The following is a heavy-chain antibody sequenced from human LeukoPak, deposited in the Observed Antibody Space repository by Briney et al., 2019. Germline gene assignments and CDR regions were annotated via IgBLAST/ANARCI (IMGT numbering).Heavy chain of an antibody. D-gene: IGHD2-2*01. CDR1: GFTFSSYS. J-gene: IGHJ3*02. Sequence: KPGGSLRLSCAASGFTFSSYSMNWVRQAPGKGLEWVSSISSSSSYIYYADSVKGRFTISKDNAKNSLYLQMNSLRAEDTAVYYCARDLVVPAALAAFDIWGQGTMVTVSS. V-gene: IGHV3-21*01. CDR3: ARDLVVPAALAAFDI. CDR2: ISSSSSYI.